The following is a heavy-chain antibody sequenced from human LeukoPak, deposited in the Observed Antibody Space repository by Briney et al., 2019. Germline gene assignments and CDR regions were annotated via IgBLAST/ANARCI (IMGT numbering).Heavy chain of an antibody. CDR2: VYSGGST. CDR1: GFTVSSNY. Sequence: GGSLRLSCAASGFTVSSNYMSWVRQAPGKGLEWVSVVYSGGSTYYADSVKGRFTISRDNSKNTQYLQMNSLRAEDTAVYYCARADPGNYNGMDVWGQGTTVTVSS. CDR3: ARADPGNYNGMDV. J-gene: IGHJ6*02. V-gene: IGHV3-53*01. D-gene: IGHD2/OR15-2a*01.